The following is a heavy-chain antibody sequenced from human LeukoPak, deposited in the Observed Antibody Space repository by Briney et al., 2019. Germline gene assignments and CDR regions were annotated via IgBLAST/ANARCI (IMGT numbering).Heavy chain of an antibody. D-gene: IGHD6-19*01. J-gene: IGHJ6*04. Sequence: GGSLRLSCSASGFNFNNYWMTWVRQAPGKGLEWVANIEQDGSEKNYADSVKGRFTISRDNARNSLFLQMNSLRAEDTAVYYCARDGYRSVWYSFMDVWGKGTTVTVSS. CDR2: IEQDGSEK. V-gene: IGHV3-7*01. CDR1: GFNFNNYW. CDR3: ARDGYRSVWYSFMDV.